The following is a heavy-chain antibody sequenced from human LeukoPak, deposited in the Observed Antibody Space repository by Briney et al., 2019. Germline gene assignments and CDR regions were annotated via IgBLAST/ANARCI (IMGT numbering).Heavy chain of an antibody. J-gene: IGHJ6*03. CDR3: ARGVAAKRGGTYYYYYYMDV. D-gene: IGHD2-15*01. CDR2: IYTSGST. Sequence: SETLSLTCTVSGGSISSGSYYWSWVRQPAGQGLEWIGRIYTSGSTNYNPSLKSRVTMSVDTSKNQFSLKLSSVTAADTAVYYCARGVAAKRGGTYYYYYYMDVWGKGTTVTISS. V-gene: IGHV4-61*02. CDR1: GGSISSGSYY.